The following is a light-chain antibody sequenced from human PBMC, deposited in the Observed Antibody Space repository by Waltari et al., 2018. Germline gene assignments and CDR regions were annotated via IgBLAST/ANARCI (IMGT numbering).Light chain of an antibody. V-gene: IGKV1-16*01. Sequence: DIRLTQSPSSLSASVGDRVTITGQASHGISYYLGWFQQKPGKAPRPLIFGASSLQSGVPWRFSGGGSETFFTLTINDLQPEDFATYYCQQYNSYPPTFGGGTRV. CDR1: HGISYY. J-gene: IGKJ4*01. CDR3: QQYNSYPPT. CDR2: GAS.